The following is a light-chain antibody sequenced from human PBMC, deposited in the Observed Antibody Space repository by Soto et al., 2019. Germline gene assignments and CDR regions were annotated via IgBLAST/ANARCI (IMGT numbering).Light chain of an antibody. J-gene: IGKJ1*01. CDR1: QSININ. CDR2: CAC. V-gene: IGKV3-15*01. CDR3: QQHNNWPPT. Sequence: PGERVTLSCRASQSININLAWYQRNPCQSPRLLFCCACARASGVPVRFSGSGSGTEGTLSISSLQSEDFAVYFCQQHNNWPPTFGQGTKVDIK.